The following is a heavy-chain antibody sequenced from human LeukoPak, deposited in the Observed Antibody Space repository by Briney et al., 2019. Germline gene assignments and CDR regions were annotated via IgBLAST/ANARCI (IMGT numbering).Heavy chain of an antibody. CDR3: ARMAASKYYYGSGSYYNDY. J-gene: IGHJ4*02. V-gene: IGHV4-34*01. CDR2: INHSGST. CDR1: GGSFSGYY. Sequence: PSETLSLTCAVYGGSFSGYYWSWIRQPPGKGLEGGGEINHSGSTNYNPSLKSRVTISVDTSKNQFSLKLCSVTAADTAVYYCARMAASKYYYGSGSYYNDYWGQGTLVTVSS. D-gene: IGHD3-10*01.